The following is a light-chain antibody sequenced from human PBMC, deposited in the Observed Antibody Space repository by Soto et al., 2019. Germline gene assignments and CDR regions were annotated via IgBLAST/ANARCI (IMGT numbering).Light chain of an antibody. Sequence: DIVMTQSPDSLAVSLGERATINCKSSQSVLYRSNNKNYLAWYQQKPGQSPKLLIYWASTRESGVPDRFSGSGSGTDFTLTISSLQAEDVAVYYCQQYSSTPATFGQGTKLEIK. CDR1: QSVLYRSNNKNY. CDR3: QQYSSTPAT. V-gene: IGKV4-1*01. CDR2: WAS. J-gene: IGKJ2*01.